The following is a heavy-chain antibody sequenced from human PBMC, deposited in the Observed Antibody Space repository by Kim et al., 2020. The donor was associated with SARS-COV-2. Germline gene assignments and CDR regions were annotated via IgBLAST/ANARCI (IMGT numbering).Heavy chain of an antibody. Sequence: ASVKVSCKASGYIFTSIAMHWVRQAPGQGLEWMGWMNTNTGNPTYAQGFTGRFVFSVDTSVSTAYLQISSLRTEDTAVYYCATRYSTSYFDLWGRGTLVT. V-gene: IGHV7-4-1*02. J-gene: IGHJ2*01. CDR2: MNTNTGNP. D-gene: IGHD6-13*01. CDR1: GYIFTSIA. CDR3: ATRYSTSYFDL.